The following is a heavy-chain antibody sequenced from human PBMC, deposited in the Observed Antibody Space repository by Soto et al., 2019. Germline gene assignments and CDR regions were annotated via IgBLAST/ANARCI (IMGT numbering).Heavy chain of an antibody. CDR2: INPDGSST. CDR3: ARSNWFDP. Sequence: VQLVESGGGLVQPGGSLRISCAASGFTFSTYWMNWVRQAPGKGLVWVSRINPDGSSTDYADSVEGRFTISRDNAKNTLYLQMNSLRAEDTAVYYCARSNWFDPWGQGTLVTVSS. CDR1: GFTFSTYW. J-gene: IGHJ5*02. V-gene: IGHV3-74*01.